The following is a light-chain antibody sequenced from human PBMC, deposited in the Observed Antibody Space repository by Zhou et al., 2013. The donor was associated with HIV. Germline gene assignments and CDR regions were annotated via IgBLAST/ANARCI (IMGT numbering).Light chain of an antibody. CDR3: QQFSNWPPYT. CDR2: GAS. J-gene: IGKJ2*01. CDR1: QSVSSRY. Sequence: EIVLTQSPGTLSLSPGERATLSCRASQSVSSRYLAWYQHKPGQAPRLLIYGASSRATGIPDRFSGSGSGTDFTLTISRLEPEDFAVYYCQQFSNWPPYTFGQGTKLEIK. V-gene: IGKV3-20*01.